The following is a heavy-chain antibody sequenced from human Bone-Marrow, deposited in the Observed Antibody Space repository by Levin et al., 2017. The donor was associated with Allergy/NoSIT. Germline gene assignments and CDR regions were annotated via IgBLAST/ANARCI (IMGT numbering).Heavy chain of an antibody. CDR3: ARRTPTRLGELSLMYYFDY. CDR2: IYPGDSDT. CDR1: GYSFTSYW. V-gene: IGHV5-51*01. D-gene: IGHD3-16*02. J-gene: IGHJ4*02. Sequence: PGGSLRLSCKGSGYSFTSYWIGWVRQMPGKGLEWMGIIYPGDSDTRYSPSFQGQVTISADKSISTAYLQWSSLKASDTAMYYCARRTPTRLGELSLMYYFDYWGQGTLVTVSS.